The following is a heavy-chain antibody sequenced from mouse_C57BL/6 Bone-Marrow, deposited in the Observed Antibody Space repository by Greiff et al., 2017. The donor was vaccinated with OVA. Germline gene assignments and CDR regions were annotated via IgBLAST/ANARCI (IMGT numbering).Heavy chain of an antibody. V-gene: IGHV14-4*01. CDR1: GFNFTDDY. Sequence: VQLQQSGAELVRPGASVKLSCTASGFNFTDDYMHWVKQRPEQGLEWIGWIDPENGDTEYASKFQGKATITADTSSNTAYLQLSSLTSEDTAVYYCTTGDYDGWYFDVWGTGTTVTVSS. D-gene: IGHD2-4*01. CDR3: TTGDYDGWYFDV. CDR2: IDPENGDT. J-gene: IGHJ1*03.